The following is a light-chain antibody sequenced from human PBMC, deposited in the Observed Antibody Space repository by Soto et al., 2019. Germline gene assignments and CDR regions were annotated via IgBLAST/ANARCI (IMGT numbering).Light chain of an antibody. J-gene: IGKJ5*01. CDR2: AAS. V-gene: IGKV1-9*01. CDR3: QQLNNYPFT. CDR1: QGISSY. Sequence: DIQLTQSPSFLSASVGDRVTITCRASQGISSYLAWYQQKPGKAPKLLIYAASTLQSGVPSRFSGSGSGTVFTLTISSLQPEDFATYYCQQLNNYPFTFGQGTRLEIK.